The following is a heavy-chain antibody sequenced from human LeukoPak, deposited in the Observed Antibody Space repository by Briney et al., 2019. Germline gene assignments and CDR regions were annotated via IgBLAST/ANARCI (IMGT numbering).Heavy chain of an antibody. CDR1: GFTFSTYN. Sequence: GGSLRLSCAASGFTFSTYNMNWVRQAPGKGLEWLAYITSNINTIYYADSVKGRFTISRDNAKNSLYLQMNSLRAEDTAVYYCAKDSRYCSSTSCYTVDWGQGTLVTVSS. V-gene: IGHV3-48*04. CDR2: ITSNINTI. CDR3: AKDSRYCSSTSCYTVD. J-gene: IGHJ4*02. D-gene: IGHD2-2*02.